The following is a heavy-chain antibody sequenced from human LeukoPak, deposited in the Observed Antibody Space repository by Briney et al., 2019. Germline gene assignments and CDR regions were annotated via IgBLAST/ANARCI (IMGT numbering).Heavy chain of an antibody. D-gene: IGHD2-2*01. J-gene: IGHJ4*02. V-gene: IGHV3-7*02. CDR1: GFTFSPYW. Sequence: GGSLRLSCATSGFTFSPYWMNWVGQAPGKGREGVANVNPDGSETYYLDSVKGRFTISRDNVKNSLYLLMNSLRAEDTAVYYCGRWGIEAAIDYWGQGTLVTVSS. CDR2: VNPDGSET. CDR3: GRWGIEAAIDY.